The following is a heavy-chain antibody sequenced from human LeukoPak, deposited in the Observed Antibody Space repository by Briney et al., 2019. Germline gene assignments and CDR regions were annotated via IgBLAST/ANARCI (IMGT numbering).Heavy chain of an antibody. D-gene: IGHD3-22*01. J-gene: IGHJ4*02. CDR3: AREYSSGYYYYLDY. CDR1: GGSISSYY. CDR2: IYTSGST. V-gene: IGHV4-4*07. Sequence: SETLSLTCTVSGGSISSYYWSWIRQPAGKGLEWIGRIYTSGSTNYNPSLKSRVTMSVDTSKNQFSLKLSSVTAADTAVYYCAREYSSGYYYYLDYWGQGTLVTVSS.